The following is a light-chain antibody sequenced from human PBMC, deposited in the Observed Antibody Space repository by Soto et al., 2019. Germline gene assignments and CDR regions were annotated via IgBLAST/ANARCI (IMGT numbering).Light chain of an antibody. CDR3: QQRLTTPLT. V-gene: IGKV1-39*01. CDR1: QSITIY. CDR2: ATS. J-gene: IGKJ4*01. Sequence: DIQMTQAPSSLSASVGDRVTITYRASQSITIYLKWYQQKPGKAPILLIFATSSLQSGVPSRLNGSGSGTDFTLTISSLQPEDLATYYCQQRLTTPLTCGGGTKVEIK.